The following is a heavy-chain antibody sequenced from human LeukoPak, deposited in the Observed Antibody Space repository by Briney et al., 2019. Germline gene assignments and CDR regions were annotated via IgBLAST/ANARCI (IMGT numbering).Heavy chain of an antibody. CDR2: MNPNSGNT. Sequence: ASVKVSCKASGYTFTSYDINWVRQATGQGLEWMGWMNPNSGNTGYAQKFQGTVTMTRNTSISTAYMELSSLRSEDTAVYYCARGLDYSRLNVWFGPWGQGTLVTVSS. J-gene: IGHJ5*02. V-gene: IGHV1-8*01. CDR3: ARGLDYSRLNVWFGP. D-gene: IGHD3-16*01. CDR1: GYTFTSYD.